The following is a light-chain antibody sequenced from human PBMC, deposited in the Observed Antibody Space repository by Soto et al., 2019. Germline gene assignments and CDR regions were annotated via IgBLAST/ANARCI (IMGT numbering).Light chain of an antibody. J-gene: IGKJ1*01. CDR2: AAS. CDR1: QSVRNNY. Sequence: EIVLTRSPGTLSLSPGERATLSCRASQSVRNNYLAWYQQRPGQAPRLLIYAASSRATGIPDRFSGRGSGTDFTLTISRLEPEDFAVYYCQQYGTSPRTFGQGTKVDIK. V-gene: IGKV3-20*01. CDR3: QQYGTSPRT.